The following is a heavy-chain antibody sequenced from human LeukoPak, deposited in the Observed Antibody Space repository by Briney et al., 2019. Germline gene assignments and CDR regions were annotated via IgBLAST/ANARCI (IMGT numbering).Heavy chain of an antibody. Sequence: GGSLRLSRAVSGFTFSESWMSWLRQAPGKGLEWVANIKPDGSEEYYVDSVKGRFSISRDNAQNSLYLQMNSLKVEDTAMYYCATFPTTKIDYWGQGTLVTVSS. CDR2: IKPDGSEE. CDR3: ATFPTTKIDY. D-gene: IGHD1-26*01. V-gene: IGHV3-7*03. CDR1: GFTFSESW. J-gene: IGHJ4*02.